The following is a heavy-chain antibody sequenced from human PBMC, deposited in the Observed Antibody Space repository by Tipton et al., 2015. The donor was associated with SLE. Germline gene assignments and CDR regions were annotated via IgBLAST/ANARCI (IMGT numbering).Heavy chain of an antibody. CDR3: ASRYNYHGSGSYAFDI. Sequence: GSLRLSCAASGFTVSSNYMSWVRQAPGKGLEWVSVIYSGGSTYYADSVKGRFTISRHNSKNTLYLQMNSLRAEDTAVYYCASRYNYHGSGSYAFDIWGQGTMVTVSS. V-gene: IGHV3-53*04. CDR1: GFTVSSNY. CDR2: IYSGGST. D-gene: IGHD3-10*01. J-gene: IGHJ3*02.